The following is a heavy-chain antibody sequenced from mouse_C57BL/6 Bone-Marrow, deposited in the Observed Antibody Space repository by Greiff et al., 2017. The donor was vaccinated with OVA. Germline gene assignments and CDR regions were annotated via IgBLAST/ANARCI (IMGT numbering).Heavy chain of an antibody. CDR2: IGPGSGST. CDR1: GYTFTDYY. D-gene: IGHD1-1*01. V-gene: IGHV1-77*01. Sequence: VQLQQSGAELVKPGASVKISCKASGYTFTDYYINWVKQRPGQGLEWIGKIGPGSGSTYYNEKFKGKATLTADKSSSTAYMQLSSLTSEDSAVYFWARWEHYYGSSYDWYFDVWGTGTTVTVSS. J-gene: IGHJ1*03. CDR3: ARWEHYYGSSYDWYFDV.